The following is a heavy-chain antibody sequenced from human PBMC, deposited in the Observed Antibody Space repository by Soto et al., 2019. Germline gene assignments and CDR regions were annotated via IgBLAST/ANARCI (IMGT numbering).Heavy chain of an antibody. Sequence: SETLSLTCTVSGGSISSGGYYWSWIRQHPGKGLEWIGYIYYSGSTYYNPSLKSRVTISVDTSKNQFSLKLGSVTAADTAVYYCARVPRRVTAAAGLRYFDYWGQGTLVTVSS. CDR3: ARVPRRVTAAAGLRYFDY. V-gene: IGHV4-31*03. CDR1: GGSISSGGYY. CDR2: IYYSGST. D-gene: IGHD6-13*01. J-gene: IGHJ4*02.